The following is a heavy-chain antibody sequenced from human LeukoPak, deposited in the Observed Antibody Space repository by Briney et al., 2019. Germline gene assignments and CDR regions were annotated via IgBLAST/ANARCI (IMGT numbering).Heavy chain of an antibody. V-gene: IGHV3-53*04. CDR3: ARASPDSSGHYFFDY. D-gene: IGHD3-22*01. Sequence: GGSLRLSCAASGFTVSSSPINWVRQAPGRGLEWVSVIYSGGNTFYADSVKGRFTISRRNSENTLYLQMNSLSADDTAVYYCARASPDSSGHYFFDYWGQGTLVTVSS. CDR2: IYSGGNT. CDR1: GFTVSSSP. J-gene: IGHJ4*02.